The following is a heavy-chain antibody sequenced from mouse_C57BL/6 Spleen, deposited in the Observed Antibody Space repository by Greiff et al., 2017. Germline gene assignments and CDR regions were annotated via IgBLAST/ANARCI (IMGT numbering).Heavy chain of an antibody. CDR3: ARDGTYFDY. Sequence: VQRVEPGPELVKPGASVKISCKASGYAFSSSWMNWVKQRPGKGLEWIGRIYPGDGDTNYNGKFKGKATLTADKSSSTAYMQLSSLTSEDSAVYFCARDGTYFDYWGQGTTLTVAS. D-gene: IGHD4-1*01. V-gene: IGHV1-82*01. J-gene: IGHJ2*01. CDR2: IYPGDGDT. CDR1: GYAFSSSW.